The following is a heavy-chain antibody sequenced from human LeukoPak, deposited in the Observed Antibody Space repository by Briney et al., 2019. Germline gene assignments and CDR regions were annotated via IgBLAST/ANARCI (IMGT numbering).Heavy chain of an antibody. V-gene: IGHV1-18*01. CDR3: ARAYGFVADGTTYNWFDP. Sequence: ASVTVSCKASGYTFTSYGISWVRQAPGQGLEWMGWISAYNGNTNYAQKLQGRVTMTTDTSTSTAYMELRSLRSDDTAVYYCARAYGFVADGTTYNWFDPGGQENLATVSS. CDR2: ISAYNGNT. J-gene: IGHJ5*02. CDR1: GYTFTSYG. D-gene: IGHD6-13*01.